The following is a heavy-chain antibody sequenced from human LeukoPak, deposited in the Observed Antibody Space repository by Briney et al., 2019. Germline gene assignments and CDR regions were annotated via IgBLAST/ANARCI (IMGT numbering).Heavy chain of an antibody. Sequence: PGRSLRLSCAASGFTFSSYAMHWVRQAPGKGLEWVAVISYDGSNKYYADSVKGRFTTSRDNSKNTLYLQMNSLRAEDTAVYYCARARQRIAVAGILVYWGQGTLVTVSS. D-gene: IGHD6-19*01. J-gene: IGHJ4*02. CDR2: ISYDGSNK. V-gene: IGHV3-30*04. CDR1: GFTFSSYA. CDR3: ARARQRIAVAGILVY.